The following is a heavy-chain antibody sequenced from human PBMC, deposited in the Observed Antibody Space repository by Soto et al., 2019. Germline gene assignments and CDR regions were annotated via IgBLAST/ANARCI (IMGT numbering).Heavy chain of an antibody. D-gene: IGHD2-21*01. Sequence: QVPLVQSGAEVKKPGASVEVSCKASGYTFSDYFIHWVRQARGQGLEWMGWINPNSGATNYAHNFQGRVTMTRDTSISTAYMELKRLRSDDTAVYYCARVPRDIELGIYYFDYWGQGTLVTVSS. CDR1: GYTFSDYF. V-gene: IGHV1-2*02. J-gene: IGHJ4*02. CDR2: INPNSGAT. CDR3: ARVPRDIELGIYYFDY.